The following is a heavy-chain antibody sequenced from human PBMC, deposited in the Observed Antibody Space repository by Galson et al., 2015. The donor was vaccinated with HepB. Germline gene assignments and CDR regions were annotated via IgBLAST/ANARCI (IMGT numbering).Heavy chain of an antibody. D-gene: IGHD6-19*01. Sequence: SLRLSCAASGFTFSSYAMSWVRQAPGKGLEWVSTISGSGASTYYTHSVKGHFTISRDNSKNTLYLRMNSLRAEDTAVYYCAKGRYSSGWDYFDYWGQGTLVTVSS. V-gene: IGHV3-23*01. CDR1: GFTFSSYA. CDR2: ISGSGAST. J-gene: IGHJ4*02. CDR3: AKGRYSSGWDYFDY.